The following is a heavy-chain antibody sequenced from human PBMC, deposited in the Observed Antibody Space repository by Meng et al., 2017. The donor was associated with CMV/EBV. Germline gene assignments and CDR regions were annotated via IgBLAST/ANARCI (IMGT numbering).Heavy chain of an antibody. V-gene: IGHV1-2*02. CDR2: IYPNNGGT. CDR3: ARVTRRAGTKYYFDY. CDR1: GYTFSAFY. J-gene: IGHJ4*02. D-gene: IGHD1-7*01. Sequence: ASVKVSCKASGYTFSAFYIHWVRQAPGQGLEWMGWIYPNNGGTNNAQKFQGRVTMTRDTSIGTVYMDLSRLTSDDTAVYYCARVTRRAGTKYYFDYWGQGTLVTVSS.